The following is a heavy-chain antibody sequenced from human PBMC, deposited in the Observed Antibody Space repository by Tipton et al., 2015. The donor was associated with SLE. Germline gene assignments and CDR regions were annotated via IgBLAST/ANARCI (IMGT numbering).Heavy chain of an antibody. Sequence: TLSLTCTVSGGSISSAGNYWSWIRQHPGKGLEWIGYIYDSGSTDYNPSLKSRVTISVDTSKNQFSLKLSSVTAADTAVYFCARAQTNFLFKSWGQGTLVTVSS. CDR3: ARAQTNFLFKS. J-gene: IGHJ5*02. CDR1: GGSISSAGNY. D-gene: IGHD1-7*01. V-gene: IGHV4-31*03. CDR2: IYDSGST.